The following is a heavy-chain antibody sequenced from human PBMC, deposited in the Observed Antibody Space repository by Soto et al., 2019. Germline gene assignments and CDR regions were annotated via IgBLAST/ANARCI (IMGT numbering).Heavy chain of an antibody. J-gene: IGHJ4*02. CDR1: GGTFSSYA. D-gene: IGHD4-17*01. Sequence: SVKVSCKASGGTFSSYAISWVRQAPGQGLEWMGGIIPIFGTANYAQKFQGRVTITADESTSTAYLELSSLRSEDTAVYYCARGKDDYPYFDYWGQGTLVTVSS. CDR2: IIPIFGTA. V-gene: IGHV1-69*13. CDR3: ARGKDDYPYFDY.